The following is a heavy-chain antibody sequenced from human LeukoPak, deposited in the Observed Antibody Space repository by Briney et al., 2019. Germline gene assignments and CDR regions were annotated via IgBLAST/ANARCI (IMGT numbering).Heavy chain of an antibody. Sequence: PSQTLSLTCTVSGGSISSGSCYWSWIRQPAGKGLEWIGHIYTSGSTNYNPSLKSRVTISVDTSKNQFSVKLSSVTAADTAVYYCARARGGEWLPWDYYYMDVWGKGTTVTVSS. CDR2: IYTSGST. J-gene: IGHJ6*03. CDR1: GGSISSGSCY. CDR3: ARARGGEWLPWDYYYMDV. D-gene: IGHD3-3*01. V-gene: IGHV4-61*09.